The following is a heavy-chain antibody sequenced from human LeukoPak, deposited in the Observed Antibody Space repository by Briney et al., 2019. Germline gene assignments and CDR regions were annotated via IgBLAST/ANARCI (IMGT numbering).Heavy chain of an antibody. CDR1: GFTFGSYW. J-gene: IGHJ4*02. Sequence: PGGSLRLSCVGSGFTFGSYWMSWVRQAPGKGLEWVANIKHDGSDHYYADSVAGRFTISRDNAKNSLYLEMSSLRAEDAAVYFCVRHPGPYNVLTGYSYYFDYWGQGTLVTVSS. D-gene: IGHD3-9*01. CDR3: VRHPGPYNVLTGYSYYFDY. V-gene: IGHV3-7*01. CDR2: IKHDGSDH.